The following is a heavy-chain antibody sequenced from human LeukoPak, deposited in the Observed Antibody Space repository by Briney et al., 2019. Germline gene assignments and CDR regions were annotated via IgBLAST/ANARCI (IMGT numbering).Heavy chain of an antibody. CDR1: GGSFSGHY. Sequence: PSETLSLTCAVYGGSFSGHYWSWIRQPPGKGLEWIGEINHSGSTNYNPSLKSRVTISVDTSKNQFSLKLSSVTAADTAVYYCALSPYYGSGSYYYWGQGTLVTVSS. V-gene: IGHV4-34*01. J-gene: IGHJ4*02. CDR3: ALSPYYGSGSYYY. D-gene: IGHD3-10*01. CDR2: INHSGST.